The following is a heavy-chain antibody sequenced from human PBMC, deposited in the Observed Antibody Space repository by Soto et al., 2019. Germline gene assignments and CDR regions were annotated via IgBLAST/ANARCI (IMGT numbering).Heavy chain of an antibody. J-gene: IGHJ4*02. CDR2: ISGGGNDA. CDR3: ARSLFLATNANEPFDY. D-gene: IGHD3-3*02. CDR1: GFPFSSYA. V-gene: IGHV3-23*01. Sequence: EVQLLESGGGLVQPGGSLVLSCAASGFPFSSYAMSWVRQAPGKGLEWVSSISGGGNDAYYADSVKGRFTISRDNSKNTLYLQMHSLRADDTAVHYCARSLFLATNANEPFDYWGQGTLVTVSS.